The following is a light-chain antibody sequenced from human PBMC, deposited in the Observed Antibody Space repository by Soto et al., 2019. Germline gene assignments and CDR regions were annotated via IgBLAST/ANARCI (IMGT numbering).Light chain of an antibody. V-gene: IGKV1-5*01. J-gene: IGKJ1*01. Sequence: DIHLTQSPSTLPASVVDRVSITFLASQSIDRWLAWYQQKPGKAPKILIYHASSLETGVPSRFSGSGSGTEFTLTITSVQPDDFATYYCQHYNSYSEAFGQGTKVDIK. CDR3: QHYNSYSEA. CDR1: QSIDRW. CDR2: HAS.